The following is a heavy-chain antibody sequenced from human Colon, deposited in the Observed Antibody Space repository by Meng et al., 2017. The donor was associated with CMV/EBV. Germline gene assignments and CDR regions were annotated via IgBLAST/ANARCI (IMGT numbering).Heavy chain of an antibody. CDR3: ARDGVVVLGATRD. CDR1: GFTFSSYW. V-gene: IGHV3-74*01. Sequence: GESLKISCAASGFTFSSYWMHWVRQAPGKGLVWVSRISSGGATTNYADSVKGRFTISRDNAKNSLYLQMNSLRAEDTAIYYCARDGVVVLGATRDWGQGTLVTVSS. CDR2: ISSGGATT. D-gene: IGHD2-15*01. J-gene: IGHJ4*02.